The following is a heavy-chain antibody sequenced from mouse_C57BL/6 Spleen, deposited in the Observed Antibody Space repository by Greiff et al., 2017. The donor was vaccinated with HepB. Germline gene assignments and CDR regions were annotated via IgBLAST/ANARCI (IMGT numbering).Heavy chain of an antibody. CDR2: IYPRSGNT. CDR3: ARPVFTTVVHYAMDY. Sequence: VQLQQSGAELARPGASVKLSCKASGYTFTSYGISWVKQRTGQGLEWIGEIYPRSGNTYYNEKFKGKATPTADKSSSTAYMELRSLTSEDSAVYFCARPVFTTVVHYAMDYWGQGTSVTVSS. CDR1: GYTFTSYG. V-gene: IGHV1-81*01. D-gene: IGHD1-1*01. J-gene: IGHJ4*01.